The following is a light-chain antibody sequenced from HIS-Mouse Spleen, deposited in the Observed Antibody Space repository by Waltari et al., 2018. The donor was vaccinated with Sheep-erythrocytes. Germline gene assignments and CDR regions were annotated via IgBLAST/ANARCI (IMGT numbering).Light chain of an antibody. J-gene: IGLJ3*02. CDR2: EGS. V-gene: IGLV2-23*01. CDR3: CSYAGSSTPWV. Sequence: QSALTQPASVSGSPGQSITISCTGTSSDVGSYNLVSWYPQNPGKAPKLMIYEGSKRPSGVANRFSGSKSGNTASLTISGRQAEDEADYYCCSYAGSSTPWVFGGGTKLTVL. CDR1: SSDVGSYNL.